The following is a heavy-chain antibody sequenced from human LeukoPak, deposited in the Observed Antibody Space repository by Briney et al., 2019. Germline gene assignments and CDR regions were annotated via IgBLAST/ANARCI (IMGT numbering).Heavy chain of an antibody. CDR2: TYYRSKWNN. CDR3: TRQRSTSPDYYGMDV. V-gene: IGHV6-1*01. J-gene: IGHJ6*02. CDR1: GDTVSSNTAA. D-gene: IGHD6-6*01. Sequence: SQTLSLTCAISGDTVSSNTAAWNWIRQSPSRGLEWLGRTYYRSKWNNDYAVSVQNRITINPDTPKNQISLQLKSATPEDTAVYYCTRQRSTSPDYYGMDVWGQGTTVTVSS.